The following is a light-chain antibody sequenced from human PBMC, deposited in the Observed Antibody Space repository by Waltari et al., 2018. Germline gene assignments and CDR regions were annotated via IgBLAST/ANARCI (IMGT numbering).Light chain of an antibody. V-gene: IGKV3-15*01. CDR1: QSVRNN. Sequence: EIVMTQSLATLSVSPGERATLSCMASQSVRNNLVWYQQKPGQAPRLLIYGASTRVTGIPARFSGSGSGTEFTLTISSLQSEDFAVYYCQQYNNWPPWTFGQGTKVEIK. CDR2: GAS. J-gene: IGKJ1*01. CDR3: QQYNNWPPWT.